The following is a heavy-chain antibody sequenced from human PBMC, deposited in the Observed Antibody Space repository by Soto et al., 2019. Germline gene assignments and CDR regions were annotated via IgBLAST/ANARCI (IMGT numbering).Heavy chain of an antibody. CDR1: GYTFTSYG. J-gene: IGHJ3*02. V-gene: IGHV1-18*01. D-gene: IGHD3-3*01. CDR3: ARDSIFGVVMFGLAFDI. CDR2: ISAYNGNT. Sequence: ASVKVSCKASGYTFTSYGISWVRQAPGQGLEWMGWISAYNGNTNYAQKLQGRVTMTTDTSTSTAYMELRSLRSDDTAVYYCARDSIFGVVMFGLAFDIWGQGTMVTVSS.